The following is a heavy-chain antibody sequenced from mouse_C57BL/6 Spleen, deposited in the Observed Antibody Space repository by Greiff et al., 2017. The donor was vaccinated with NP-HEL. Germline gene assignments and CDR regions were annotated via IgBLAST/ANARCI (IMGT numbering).Heavy chain of an antibody. D-gene: IGHD3-2*02. CDR2: ISSGGSYT. Sequence: EVKLMESGGDLVKPGGSLKLSCAASGFTFSSYGMSWVRQTPDKRLEWVATISSGGSYTYYPDSVKGRFTISRDNAKNTLYLQMSSLKSEDTAMYYCARGDSSGYWYFDVWGTGTTVTVSS. CDR3: ARGDSSGYWYFDV. J-gene: IGHJ1*03. CDR1: GFTFSSYG. V-gene: IGHV5-6*01.